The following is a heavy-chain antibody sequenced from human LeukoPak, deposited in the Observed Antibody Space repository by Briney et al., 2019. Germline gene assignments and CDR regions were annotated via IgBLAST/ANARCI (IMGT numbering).Heavy chain of an antibody. Sequence: GGSLRLSCAASGFTFSTYAMHRVRQAPGKGLEWVTVMLYDGSTKYYADSVRGRFTISRDNSKDTVYLQMRSLRPEDTAVYYCARDLDPPIDYGDYITDYWGQGTLVTVSS. CDR1: GFTFSTYA. V-gene: IGHV3-30*04. CDR2: MLYDGSTK. CDR3: ARDLDPPIDYGDYITDY. J-gene: IGHJ4*02. D-gene: IGHD4-17*01.